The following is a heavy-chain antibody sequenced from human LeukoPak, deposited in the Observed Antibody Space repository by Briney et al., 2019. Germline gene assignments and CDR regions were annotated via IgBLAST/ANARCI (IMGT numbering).Heavy chain of an antibody. CDR2: IIPIFGTA. D-gene: IGHD5-18*01. CDR3: ASGSKRYSYGL. Sequence: ASVKVSCKASGGTFSSYAIRWVRPAPGRGLEWMGGIIPIFGTANYAQKFQGRVTITADKSTSTAYMELSSLRSEDTAVYYCASGSKRYSYGLWGQGTLVTVSS. V-gene: IGHV1-69*06. CDR1: GGTFSSYA. J-gene: IGHJ4*02.